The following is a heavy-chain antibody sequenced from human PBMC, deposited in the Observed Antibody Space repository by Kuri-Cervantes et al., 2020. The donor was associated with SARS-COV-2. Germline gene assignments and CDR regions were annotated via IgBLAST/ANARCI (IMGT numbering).Heavy chain of an antibody. J-gene: IGHJ6*02. CDR1: GYTFTSYY. D-gene: IGHD4-17*01. Sequence: ASVKVSCKASGYTFTSYYMHWVRQAPGQGLEWMGIINPNGGSTSYAQKFQGRVTMTRDTSTSTVYMELSSLRSEDTAVYYCARPTVTHYYYYCMDVWGQGTTVTVSS. V-gene: IGHV1-46*01. CDR3: ARPTVTHYYYYCMDV. CDR2: INPNGGST.